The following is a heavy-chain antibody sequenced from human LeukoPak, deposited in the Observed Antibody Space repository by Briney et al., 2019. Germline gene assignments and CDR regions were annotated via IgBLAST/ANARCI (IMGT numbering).Heavy chain of an antibody. D-gene: IGHD6-6*01. V-gene: IGHV1-46*03. CDR1: GYTFTSYY. Sequence: ASLRLSCTASGYTFTSYYMHWVRQAPGKGLEWMGIINPSGGSTSYAQKFHGRITMTRDTSTSTVYMELSSLRSKDTAVYYCARSRRDSSSQNLIDPCGQGTLVTVS. CDR2: INPSGGST. CDR3: ARSRRDSSSQNLIDP. J-gene: IGHJ5*02.